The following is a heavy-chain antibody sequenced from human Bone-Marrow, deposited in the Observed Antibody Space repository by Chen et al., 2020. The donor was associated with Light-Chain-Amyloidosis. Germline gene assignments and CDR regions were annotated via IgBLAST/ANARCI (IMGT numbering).Heavy chain of an antibody. CDR1: VGSISVITFN. CDR2: IWHTGNT. D-gene: IGHD2-21*01. CDR3: ARGPSEVEWGVVKSAFAFDF. J-gene: IGHJ3*01. Sequence: HLQLQESVPGRGRPSETLSLTGTVAVGSISVITFNWGGIRQAPGKGLEWIGSIWHTGNTHYRSSLKSRVTLSVDTSNNHISLRLRSVTAGDTAIYYCARGPSEVEWGVVKSAFAFDFWGQGTMVTVSS. V-gene: IGHV4-39*07.